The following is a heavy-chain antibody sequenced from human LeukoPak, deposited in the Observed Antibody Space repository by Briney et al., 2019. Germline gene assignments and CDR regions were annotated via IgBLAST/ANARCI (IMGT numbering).Heavy chain of an antibody. Sequence: GGSLRLSCTGAGFTFGDYAISWVRQGPGKGLEWVAATSSSDPGTYHADSVRGRFTISRDNSKNTLYLQMNRLRVEDAAVYYCARAPVTSCRGAFCYPFDYWGQGTLVTVTS. J-gene: IGHJ4*02. D-gene: IGHD2-15*01. CDR3: ARAPVTSCRGAFCYPFDY. V-gene: IGHV3-23*01. CDR2: TSSSDPGT. CDR1: GFTFGDYA.